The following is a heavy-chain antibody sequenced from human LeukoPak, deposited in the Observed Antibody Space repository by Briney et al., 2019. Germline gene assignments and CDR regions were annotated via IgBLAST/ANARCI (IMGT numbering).Heavy chain of an antibody. Sequence: GGSLRLSCAASGFTFSGYAMHWVRQAPGKGLEWVAVISYDGSNKYYADSVKGRFTISRDNAKNTLYLQMNSLRAEDTAVYYCAKDHYVSGRYDAFDIWGQGTMVTVSS. CDR1: GFTFSGYA. D-gene: IGHD3-10*01. V-gene: IGHV3-30-3*01. J-gene: IGHJ3*02. CDR3: AKDHYVSGRYDAFDI. CDR2: ISYDGSNK.